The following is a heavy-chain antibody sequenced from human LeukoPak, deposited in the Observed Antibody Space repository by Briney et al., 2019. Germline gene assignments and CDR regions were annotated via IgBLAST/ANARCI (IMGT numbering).Heavy chain of an antibody. J-gene: IGHJ4*02. CDR1: GFTVSSNY. V-gene: IGHV3-53*01. Sequence: GSLRLSCAASGFTVSSNYMSWVRQAPGKGLEWVSVIYSSGSTDYADSVKGRFTVSRDISKNMVYLQMNSLRAEDTAVYYCARGATYAYYQDYWGQGTLVTVSS. CDR3: ARGATYAYYQDY. D-gene: IGHD1-26*01. CDR2: IYSSGST.